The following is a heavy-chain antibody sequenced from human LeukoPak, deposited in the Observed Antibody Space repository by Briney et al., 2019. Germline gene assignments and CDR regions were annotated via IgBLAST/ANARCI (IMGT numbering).Heavy chain of an antibody. V-gene: IGHV3-30*04. CDR3: AELGITIIGGV. J-gene: IGHJ6*04. CDR2: ISYDGSNK. D-gene: IGHD3-10*02. CDR1: GFTFSSYA. Sequence: GGSLRLSCAASGFTFSSYAMHWVRQAPGKGLEWVAVISYDGSNKYYADSVKGRFTISRDNSKNTLYLQMNSLRAEDTAVYYCAELGITIIGGVWGKGTTVTISS.